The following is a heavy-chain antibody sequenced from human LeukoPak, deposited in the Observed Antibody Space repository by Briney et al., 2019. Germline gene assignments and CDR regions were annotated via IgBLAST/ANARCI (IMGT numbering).Heavy chain of an antibody. D-gene: IGHD6-6*01. Sequence: SETLSLTCTVSGGSISSYYWSGIRQPPGKGLEWIGYIYYSGSTNYNPSLKSRVTISVDTSKNQFSLKLSSVTAADTAVYYCARLGSSSRGVDYWGQGTLVTVSS. J-gene: IGHJ4*02. CDR2: IYYSGST. V-gene: IGHV4-59*08. CDR1: GGSISSYY. CDR3: ARLGSSSRGVDY.